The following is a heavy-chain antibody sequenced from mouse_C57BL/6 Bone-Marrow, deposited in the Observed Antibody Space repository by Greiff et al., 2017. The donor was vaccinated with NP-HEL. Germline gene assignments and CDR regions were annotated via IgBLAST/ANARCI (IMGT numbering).Heavy chain of an antibody. J-gene: IGHJ3*01. CDR1: GFTFSSYA. V-gene: IGHV5-4*01. CDR3: ARGGPGPGFAY. Sequence: EVQLVESGGGLVKPGGSLKLSCAASGFTFSSYAMSWVRQTPEKRLEWVATISDGGSYTYYPDNVKGRFTISRDNAKNNLYLQMSHLKSEDTAMYYCARGGPGPGFAYWGQGTLVTVSA. CDR2: ISDGGSYT.